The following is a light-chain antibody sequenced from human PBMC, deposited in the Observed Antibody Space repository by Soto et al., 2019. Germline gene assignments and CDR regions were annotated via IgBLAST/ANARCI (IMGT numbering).Light chain of an antibody. CDR3: QKYEVYPGT. CDR2: EAS. Sequence: DIQMTQSPSTLSASVGDRVTIACRASQSVSRWLAWYQQKPGKAPKILIYEASSLERGVPSRFIARGSETKFSLTISSRQPNVSPTYYCQKYEVYPGTFGQGTKVK. V-gene: IGKV1-5*01. CDR1: QSVSRW. J-gene: IGKJ1*01.